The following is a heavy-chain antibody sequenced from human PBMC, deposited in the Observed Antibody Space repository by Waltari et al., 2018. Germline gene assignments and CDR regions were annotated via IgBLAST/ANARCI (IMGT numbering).Heavy chain of an antibody. D-gene: IGHD3-3*01. J-gene: IGHJ4*02. CDR1: GFMFEDSA. CDR3: VRDAFGNTIGGVFDY. Sequence: EVQLVESGGGLVQPGKSLRLSCVASGFMFEDSAMHWVRQVPGKGQEWLAGISWNSNNIVYAESVKSRFTISRDNAENSLYLLMNNLRAEDTALYYCVRDAFGNTIGGVFDYWGQGTLLTVSS. CDR2: ISWNSNNI. V-gene: IGHV3-9*01.